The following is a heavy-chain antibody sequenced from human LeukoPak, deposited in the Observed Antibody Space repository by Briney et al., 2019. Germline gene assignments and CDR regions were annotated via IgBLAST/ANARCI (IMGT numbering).Heavy chain of an antibody. V-gene: IGHV3-74*01. CDR1: GFTFSSHW. CDR2: TNNDGSST. Sequence: GGSLRLCCAASGFTFSSHWMHWVRQAPGKGLVWVSRTNNDGSSTIYADSVEGRLTTSRDNAKNTLYLEMNSLRVEDTAVYYCVRGWRGPDYWGQGTLVTVSS. D-gene: IGHD6-13*01. J-gene: IGHJ4*02. CDR3: VRGWRGPDY.